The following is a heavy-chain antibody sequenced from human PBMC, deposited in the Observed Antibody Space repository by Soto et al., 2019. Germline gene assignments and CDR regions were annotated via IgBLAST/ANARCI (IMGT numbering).Heavy chain of an antibody. CDR3: ARRSVRGAVAGSDY. V-gene: IGHV1-8*01. J-gene: IGHJ4*02. CDR2: MNPNSGNT. D-gene: IGHD6-19*01. CDR1: GYTFTSYD. Sequence: QVQLVQSGAEVKKPGASVKVSCKASGYTFTSYDINWVRQATGQGLEWMGWMNPNSGNTGYAQKFQGRVTMTRNTSISTAYMELSGLRSEDTAVYYCARRSVRGAVAGSDYWGQGTLVTVSS.